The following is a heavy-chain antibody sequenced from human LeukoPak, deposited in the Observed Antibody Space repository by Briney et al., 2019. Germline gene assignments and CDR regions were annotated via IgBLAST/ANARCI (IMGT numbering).Heavy chain of an antibody. J-gene: IGHJ4*02. V-gene: IGHV1-2*02. CDR1: GYTFTGYY. Sequence: ASVKVSCKAPGYTFTGYYMHSGPQGPGQGLEWMGWINPNSGGTNYAQKFQGRVTMTRDTSSSTAYMELSRLSSDDAAVYYCARSDPGTGVIDYWGQGTLVTVSS. D-gene: IGHD2-8*02. CDR3: ARSDPGTGVIDY. CDR2: INPNSGGT.